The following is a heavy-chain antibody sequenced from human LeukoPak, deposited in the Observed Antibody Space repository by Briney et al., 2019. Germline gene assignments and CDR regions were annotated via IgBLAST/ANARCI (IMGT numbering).Heavy chain of an antibody. CDR1: GFTFSSYS. D-gene: IGHD3-22*01. V-gene: IGHV3-21*01. CDR2: ISSSSSYI. Sequence: GGSLRLSCAASGFTFSSYSMNWVRQAPGKGLEWVSSISSSSSYIYYADSVKGRFTISRDNAKNSLYLQMNSLRAEDTAVYYCARDLVFYYDTSGHEYFDYWGQGTLVTVSS. J-gene: IGHJ4*02. CDR3: ARDLVFYYDTSGHEYFDY.